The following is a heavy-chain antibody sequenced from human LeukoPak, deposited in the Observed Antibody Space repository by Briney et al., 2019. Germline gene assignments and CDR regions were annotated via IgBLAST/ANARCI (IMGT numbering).Heavy chain of an antibody. D-gene: IGHD3-22*01. CDR3: ARRAYYDSSGYYPTSGYFDL. V-gene: IGHV4-59*08. Sequence: SETLSLTCTVSGGSIFSYYWNWIRQPPGKGLEWIGYIYSNGITNYSPSLRSRGTISIATSKNQFSLRLISVSAADTAIYYCARRAYYDSSGYYPTSGYFDLWGRGTLVTVSS. J-gene: IGHJ2*01. CDR1: GGSIFSYY. CDR2: IYSNGIT.